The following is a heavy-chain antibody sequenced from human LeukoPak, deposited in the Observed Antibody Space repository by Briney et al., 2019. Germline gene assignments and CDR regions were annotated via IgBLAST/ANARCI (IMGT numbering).Heavy chain of an antibody. J-gene: IGHJ4*02. CDR3: ARGPAYYDSSGPLDY. CDR2: ISYDGSNK. Sequence: PGGSLRLSCAASGFTFSSYAMHWVRQAPGKGLEWVAVISYDGSNKYYADSVKGRFTISRDNSKNTLYLQMNSLRAEDTAVYYCARGPAYYDSSGPLDYWGQGTLVTASS. D-gene: IGHD3-22*01. CDR1: GFTFSSYA. V-gene: IGHV3-30*04.